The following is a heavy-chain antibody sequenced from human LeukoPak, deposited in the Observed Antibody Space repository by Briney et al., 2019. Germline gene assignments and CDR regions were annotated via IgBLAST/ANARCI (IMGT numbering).Heavy chain of an antibody. Sequence: GGSLRLSCAACGFNFYNYGMHWVRLAPGKGLEWVAVISYDASFTYHTDSVKGRFTISRDNSKNTLYLQMDSLRAEDTAVYFCAKEGFAMNYYGEHVGGSYYFDYWGQGTLVTVSS. CDR2: ISYDASFT. V-gene: IGHV3-30*18. CDR1: GFNFYNYG. CDR3: AKEGFAMNYYGEHVGGSYYFDY. J-gene: IGHJ4*02. D-gene: IGHD4-17*01.